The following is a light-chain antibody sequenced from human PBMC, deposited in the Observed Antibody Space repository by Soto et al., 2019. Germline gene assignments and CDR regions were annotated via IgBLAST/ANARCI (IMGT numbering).Light chain of an antibody. J-gene: IGKJ4*01. Sequence: DIQMTQSPSSLSASLGDRVTISCRASQSISRFLNGYQQKAGKAPKLLIYGASSLQSGVPARFSGGGSGTDFTLTINNLQVEDSATYYCQQSYSTLPLTFGGGTKVEIK. V-gene: IGKV1-39*01. CDR2: GAS. CDR1: QSISRF. CDR3: QQSYSTLPLT.